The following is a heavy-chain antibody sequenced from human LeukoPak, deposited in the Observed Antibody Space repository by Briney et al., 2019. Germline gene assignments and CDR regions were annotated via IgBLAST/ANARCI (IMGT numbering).Heavy chain of an antibody. CDR1: GGSFSDYY. D-gene: IGHD6-19*01. CDR3: ARTIAVAGIKWFDP. Sequence: SETLSLTCAVYGGSFSDYYWSWIRQPPGKGLEWIGEINHSGSTNYNPSLKSRVTISVDTSKNQFSLKLSSVTAADTVVYYCARTIAVAGIKWFDPWGQGTLVTVSS. V-gene: IGHV4-34*01. J-gene: IGHJ5*02. CDR2: INHSGST.